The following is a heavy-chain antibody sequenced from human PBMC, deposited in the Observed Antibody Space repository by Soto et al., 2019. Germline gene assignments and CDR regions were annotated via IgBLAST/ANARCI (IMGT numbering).Heavy chain of an antibody. V-gene: IGHV1-69*13. D-gene: IGHD6-6*01. CDR3: AIEYSSSPPYYPIGY. J-gene: IGHJ4*02. Sequence: SVKVSFNASRCTFSSYAISLVRQAPAQGLEWMGGIIPIFGTANYAQKCQGRVTITADESTSTAHMELSSLRSEDTAVYYCAIEYSSSPPYYPIGYWGQGTLVTVSS. CDR1: RCTFSSYA. CDR2: IIPIFGTA.